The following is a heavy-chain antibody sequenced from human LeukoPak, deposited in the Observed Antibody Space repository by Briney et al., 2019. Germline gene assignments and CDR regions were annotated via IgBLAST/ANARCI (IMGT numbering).Heavy chain of an antibody. V-gene: IGHV3-74*01. D-gene: IGHD3-9*01. Sequence: GGSLRLSCAASGFTFSSYWMHWVRQAPGKGLVWVSRINSDGSSTSYADSVKGRFTISRGNAKNTLYLQMNSLRAEDMAVYYCARGVGYYDILTGYFFDPWGQRTLVTVSS. CDR2: INSDGSST. CDR3: ARGVGYYDILTGYFFDP. CDR1: GFTFSSYW. J-gene: IGHJ5*02.